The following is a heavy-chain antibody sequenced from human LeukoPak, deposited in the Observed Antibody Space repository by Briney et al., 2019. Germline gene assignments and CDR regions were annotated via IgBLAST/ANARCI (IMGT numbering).Heavy chain of an antibody. D-gene: IGHD1-1*01. CDR1: GDSVSSNSAA. Sequence: QTLSLTCAISGDSVSSNSAAWDWIRQSPSRGLEWLGRTYYRSKWYTYYAVSVKSRISINRDTSKNQFSLQLNSVTPEDTAVYYCARSTGPIDYWGQGTLVTVSS. V-gene: IGHV6-1*01. CDR3: ARSTGPIDY. J-gene: IGHJ4*02. CDR2: TYYRSKWYT.